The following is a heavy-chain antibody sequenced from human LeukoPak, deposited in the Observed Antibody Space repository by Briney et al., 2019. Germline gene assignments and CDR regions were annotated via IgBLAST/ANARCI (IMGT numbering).Heavy chain of an antibody. J-gene: IGHJ5*02. CDR1: GGSFSGYY. CDR2: INHSGST. CDR3: ARGRRAVAGTCWFDP. V-gene: IGHV4-34*01. Sequence: SETLSLTCAVYGGSFSGYYWSWIRQPPGEGLEWIGEINHSGSTNYNPSLKSRVTISVDTSKNQFSLKLSSVTAADTAVYYCARGRRAVAGTCWFDPWGQGTLVTVSS. D-gene: IGHD6-19*01.